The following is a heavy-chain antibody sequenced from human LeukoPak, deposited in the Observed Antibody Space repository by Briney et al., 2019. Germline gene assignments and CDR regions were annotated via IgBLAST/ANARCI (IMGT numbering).Heavy chain of an antibody. CDR1: GSSISSYY. D-gene: IGHD5-12*01. J-gene: IGHJ6*02. CDR3: ARSGLDYRYYFGMDV. Sequence: KPSETLSLTCTVSGSSISSYYWSWIRQPPGGGLEWIGYIYYSGSTNYNPSLKRRVTISLDTSKSQFSLKLRSVTAADTAVYYCARSGLDYRYYFGMDVWGQGTTVTVSS. V-gene: IGHV4-59*01. CDR2: IYYSGST.